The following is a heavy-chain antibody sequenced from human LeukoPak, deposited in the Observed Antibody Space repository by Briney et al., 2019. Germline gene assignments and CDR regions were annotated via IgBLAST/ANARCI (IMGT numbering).Heavy chain of an antibody. D-gene: IGHD4-17*01. CDR2: ISAYNGNT. V-gene: IGHV1-18*04. J-gene: IGHJ2*01. CDR3: AREDYGDYLGTAPYHDWYFDL. Sequence: GASVKVSCKASGYTFTGYYMHWVRQAPGQGLEWMGWISAYNGNTNYAQKLQGRVTMTTDTSTSTAYMELRSLRSDDTAVYYCAREDYGDYLGTAPYHDWYFDLWGRGTLVTVSS. CDR1: GYTFTGYY.